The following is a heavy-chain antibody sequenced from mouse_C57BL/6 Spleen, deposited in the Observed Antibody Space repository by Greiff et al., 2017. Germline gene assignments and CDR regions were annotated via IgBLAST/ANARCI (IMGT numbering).Heavy chain of an antibody. D-gene: IGHD2-2*01. CDR3: ARGYDYFDY. CDR1: GYTFTDYY. Sequence: EVQLQQSGPELVKPGASVKISCKASGYTFTDYYMNWVKQSHGKSLEWIGDINPNNGGTSYNQKFKGKATLTVDKSSSTAYMELRSLTSEDSAVYYCARGYDYFDYWGQGPTLTVSS. J-gene: IGHJ2*01. V-gene: IGHV1-26*01. CDR2: INPNNGGT.